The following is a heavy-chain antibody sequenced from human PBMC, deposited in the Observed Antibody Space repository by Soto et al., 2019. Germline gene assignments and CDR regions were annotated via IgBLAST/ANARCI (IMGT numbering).Heavy chain of an antibody. CDR1: GYTFTGYY. CDR3: ARDRSTAMVTAYYYYGMDV. V-gene: IGHV1-2*02. D-gene: IGHD5-18*01. CDR2: INPNSGGT. J-gene: IGHJ6*02. Sequence: ASVKVSCKASGYTFTGYYMHWVRQAPGQGLEWMGWINPNSGGTNYAQKFQGRVTMTRDTSISTAYMELSRLRSDDTAVYYCARDRSTAMVTAYYYYGMDVWGQGNTV.